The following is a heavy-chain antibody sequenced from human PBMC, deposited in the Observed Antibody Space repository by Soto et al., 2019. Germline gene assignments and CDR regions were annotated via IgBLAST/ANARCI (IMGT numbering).Heavy chain of an antibody. CDR1: GFTFSTYW. Sequence: WGSLGLSCATSGFTFSTYWMNWVRQAPGKGLEWVANIKQDGSEKYYVDSVKGRFAISRDNAKDSLLLQMNNLRAEDTAVYYCVRDWSTFWGMDVWGQGATVTVSS. CDR2: IKQDGSEK. J-gene: IGHJ6*01. CDR3: VRDWSTFWGMDV. V-gene: IGHV3-7*01.